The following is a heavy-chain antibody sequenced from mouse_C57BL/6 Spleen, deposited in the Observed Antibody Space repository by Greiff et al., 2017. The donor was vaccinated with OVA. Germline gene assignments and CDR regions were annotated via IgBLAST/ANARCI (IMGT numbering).Heavy chain of an antibody. CDR1: GFTFSSYA. Sequence: EVKVVESGGGLVKPGGSLKLSCAASGFTFSSYAMSWVRQTPEKRLEWVATISDGGSYTYYPDNVKGRFTISRDNAKNNLYLQMSHLKSEDTAMYYCARNYDGSMDYWGQGTSVTVSS. CDR3: ARNYDGSMDY. J-gene: IGHJ4*01. V-gene: IGHV5-4*03. D-gene: IGHD1-1*01. CDR2: ISDGGSYT.